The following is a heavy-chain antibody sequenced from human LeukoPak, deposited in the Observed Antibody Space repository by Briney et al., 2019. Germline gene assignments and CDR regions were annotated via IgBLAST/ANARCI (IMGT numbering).Heavy chain of an antibody. CDR2: ISADGIDK. CDR1: GFPFSNYG. J-gene: IGHJ4*02. CDR3: AKDEGREGDY. V-gene: IGHV3-30*18. Sequence: PGRSLRLSCAASGFPFSNYGMHWVRQAPGKGLEWVAVISADGIDKYYADSVKGRFTISRDNSKNTLYLQMSSLRPEDTAVYYCAKDEGREGDYWGQGNLVTVSS.